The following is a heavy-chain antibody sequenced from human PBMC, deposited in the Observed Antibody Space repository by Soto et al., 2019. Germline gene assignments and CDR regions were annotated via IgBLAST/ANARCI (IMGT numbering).Heavy chain of an antibody. CDR3: ARADASGSYPY. CDR1: GFRFEDYA. V-gene: IGHV3-64*01. Sequence: HPGGSLRLSCAASGFRFEDYAMHWVRQAPGRELEYVSAITNNGGSTYYANSVKGRFTISRDNSKNTLYLQMGSLRPEDTAVYYCARADASGSYPYWGQGTLVTVSS. D-gene: IGHD3-10*01. J-gene: IGHJ4*02. CDR2: ITNNGGST.